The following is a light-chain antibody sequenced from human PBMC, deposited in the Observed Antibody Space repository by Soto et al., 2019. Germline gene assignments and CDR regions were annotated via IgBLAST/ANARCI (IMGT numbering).Light chain of an antibody. CDR1: QSISSY. CDR2: DAT. Sequence: DIQMTQSPSSLSASVGDRVTITCRASQSISSYLNWYQQTPGKAPKLLIHDATSLESGVPSRFSGSGSGTEFTLTISSLQPDDFATYYCQQYSSYWTFAQGTKVDIK. V-gene: IGKV1-5*01. J-gene: IGKJ1*01. CDR3: QQYSSYWT.